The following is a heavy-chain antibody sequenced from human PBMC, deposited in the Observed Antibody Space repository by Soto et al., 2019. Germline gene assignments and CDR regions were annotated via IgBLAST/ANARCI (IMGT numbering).Heavy chain of an antibody. D-gene: IGHD5-12*01. J-gene: IGHJ4*02. CDR2: IYPGDSDT. V-gene: IGHV5-51*01. CDR1: GYSFTSYW. Sequence: PGESLKISCKGSGYSFTSYWIGWVRQMPGKGLEWMGIIYPGDSDTRYNPSFQGQVTISADKSISTAYLQWSSLKASDTAMYYCARLKRDGYNYSPLYYWGQGTLVTVSS. CDR3: ARLKRDGYNYSPLYY.